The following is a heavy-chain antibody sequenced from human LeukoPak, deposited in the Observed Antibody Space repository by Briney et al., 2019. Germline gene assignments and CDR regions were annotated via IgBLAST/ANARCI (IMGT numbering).Heavy chain of an antibody. V-gene: IGHV4-59*12. D-gene: IGHD3-10*01. J-gene: IGHJ6*03. CDR2: IYYSGST. CDR1: GGSFSGYY. Sequence: SETLSLTCAVYGGSFSGYYWSWIRQPPGKGLEWIGYIYYSGSTNYNPSLKSRVTISVDTSKNQFSLKLSSVTAADTAVYYCARGSGSSIYYYYYYMDVWGKGTTVTVSS. CDR3: ARGSGSSIYYYYYYMDV.